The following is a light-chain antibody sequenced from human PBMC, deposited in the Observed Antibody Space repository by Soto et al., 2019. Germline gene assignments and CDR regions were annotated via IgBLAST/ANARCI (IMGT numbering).Light chain of an antibody. Sequence: NFMLTQPHSVSESPGKTVTISCTRSSGSIASNYVQWYQQRPGSAPTTVIYEDNQRPSGVPDRFSGSIDSSSNSASLTFSGLKTEDEADYYCQSYDSSNHEVGFGGGTKLTVL. CDR1: SGSIASNY. V-gene: IGLV6-57*03. CDR2: EDN. J-gene: IGLJ2*01. CDR3: QSYDSSNHEVG.